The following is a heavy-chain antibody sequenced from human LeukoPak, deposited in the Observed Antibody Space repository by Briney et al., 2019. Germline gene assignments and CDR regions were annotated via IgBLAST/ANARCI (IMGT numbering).Heavy chain of an antibody. CDR1: GGSISSYY. J-gene: IGHJ4*02. Sequence: PSETLSLTCTVSGGSISSYYWSWIRQPPGKGLECIGYIYTSGSTNYNPSLRSRVTISVDTSKNQFSLKLSSVTAADTAVYYCARRGYSYGSYYFDYWGQGTLVTVSS. V-gene: IGHV4-4*09. CDR2: IYTSGST. CDR3: ARRGYSYGSYYFDY. D-gene: IGHD5-18*01.